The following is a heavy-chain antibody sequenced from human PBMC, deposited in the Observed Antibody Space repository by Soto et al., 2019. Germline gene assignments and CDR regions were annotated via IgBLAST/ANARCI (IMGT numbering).Heavy chain of an antibody. CDR2: ISSSSSYI. CDR3: ARDLLYGSGSYYNAPGAFDI. J-gene: IGHJ3*02. CDR1: GFIFSSYS. D-gene: IGHD3-10*01. Sequence: GGSLRLSCAASGFIFSSYSMNWVRQAPGKGLEWVSSISSSSSYIYYADSVKGRFTISRDNAKNSLYLQMNSLRAEDTAVYYCARDLLYGSGSYYNAPGAFDIWGQGTMVTVSS. V-gene: IGHV3-21*01.